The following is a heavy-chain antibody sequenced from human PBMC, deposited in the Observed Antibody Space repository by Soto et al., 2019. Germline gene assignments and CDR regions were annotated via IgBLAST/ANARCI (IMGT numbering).Heavy chain of an antibody. CDR1: GGTFSSYA. Sequence: QVQLVQSGAEVKKPGSSVKVSCKASGGTFSSYAISWVRQAPGQGLEWMGGIIPIFGTANYAQKFQGRVTITADESTSTGYMELSSLRSEDTAVYYCARDRRAYCGGDCYSFDYWGQGTLVTVSS. CDR3: ARDRRAYCGGDCYSFDY. CDR2: IIPIFGTA. D-gene: IGHD2-21*02. J-gene: IGHJ4*02. V-gene: IGHV1-69*12.